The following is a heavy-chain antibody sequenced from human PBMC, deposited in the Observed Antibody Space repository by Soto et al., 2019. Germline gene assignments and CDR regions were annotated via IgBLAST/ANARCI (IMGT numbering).Heavy chain of an antibody. CDR3: ARGSSCSTTSCYFLDY. CDR2: MNPNSGNT. D-gene: IGHD2-2*01. Sequence: QVQMVQSGAEVKKPGASVRVSCKASGYTFTSYDVNWVRQAPGQGLEWMGWMNPNSGNTDYAQKCQGRGTMTRDTSISTAYMDLSSLRSEDTAVYYWARGSSCSTTSCYFLDYWGQGILVTVSS. J-gene: IGHJ4*02. CDR1: GYTFTSYD. V-gene: IGHV1-8*01.